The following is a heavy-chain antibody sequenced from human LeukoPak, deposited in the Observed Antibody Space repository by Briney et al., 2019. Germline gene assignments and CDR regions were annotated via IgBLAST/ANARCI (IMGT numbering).Heavy chain of an antibody. D-gene: IGHD7-27*01. CDR2: IREDGSEI. J-gene: IGHJ4*02. CDR1: GFTFNTYW. V-gene: IGHV3-7*01. CDR3: ARHWAHLDY. Sequence: GGSLRLSCVGSGFTFNTYWMNWVRQAPGKGLEWVANIREDGSEIYYLDSVKGRFTIFRDNARNSLYLQMNGLRAEDTAVYYCARHWAHLDYWGQGTLVTVSS.